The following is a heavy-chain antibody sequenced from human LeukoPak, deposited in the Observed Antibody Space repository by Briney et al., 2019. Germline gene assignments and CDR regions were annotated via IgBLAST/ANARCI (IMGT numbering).Heavy chain of an antibody. J-gene: IGHJ4*02. CDR1: GFTFRSHW. CDR3: ATDLGARSLFDY. CDR2: INSDGSGS. V-gene: IGHV3-74*01. Sequence: SGGSLGLSCAASGFTFRSHWMHWVRQGPGKGLMWVARINSDGSGSSYADSVKGRFTISRDNAKNTLYLQMNSLRAEDTALYYCATDLGARSLFDYWGRGTLVTVAS.